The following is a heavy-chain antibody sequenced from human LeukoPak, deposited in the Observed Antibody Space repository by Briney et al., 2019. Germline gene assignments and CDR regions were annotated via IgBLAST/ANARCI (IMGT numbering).Heavy chain of an antibody. CDR1: GFTFDDYA. CDR3: AKALMIRGVIGAFDI. V-gene: IGHV3-9*01. D-gene: IGHD3-10*01. CDR2: INWNSGAI. J-gene: IGHJ3*02. Sequence: GGSLRPSCAASGFTFDDYAMHWVRQAPGKGLEWVSIINWNSGAIDYADSVRGRFTVSRDNAKNSLYLQMNSLRPEDTALYYCAKALMIRGVIGAFDIWGRGTTVIVSS.